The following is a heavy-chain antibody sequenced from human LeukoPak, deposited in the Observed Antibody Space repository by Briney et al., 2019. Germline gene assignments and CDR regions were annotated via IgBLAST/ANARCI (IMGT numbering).Heavy chain of an antibody. CDR2: FEPEDGEI. V-gene: IGHV1-24*01. CDR3: AASSPKNWKAQDY. Sequence: GASVKVSCKVSGHTLSKLHIHWVRQAPGKGLEWMGGFEPEDGEIISAQNFQGRVTMTESTSTDTAYMELRRLTSDDTAVYYCAASSPKNWKAQDYWGQGTLLTVSS. CDR1: GHTLSKLH. D-gene: IGHD1-1*01. J-gene: IGHJ4*02.